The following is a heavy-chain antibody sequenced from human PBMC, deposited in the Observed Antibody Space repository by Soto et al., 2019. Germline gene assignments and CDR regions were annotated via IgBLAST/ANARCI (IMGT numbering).Heavy chain of an antibody. V-gene: IGHV1-46*03. CDR3: ARNLAKVVVAATPSEYYFDY. CDR1: GYTFTSYY. CDR2: INPSGGST. Sequence: ASVKVSCKASGYTFTSYYMHWVRQAPGQGLEWMGIINPSGGSTSYAQKFQGRVTMTRDTSTSTVYMELSSLRSEDTAVYYCARNLAKVVVAATPSEYYFDYWGQGTLVTVSS. J-gene: IGHJ4*02. D-gene: IGHD2-15*01.